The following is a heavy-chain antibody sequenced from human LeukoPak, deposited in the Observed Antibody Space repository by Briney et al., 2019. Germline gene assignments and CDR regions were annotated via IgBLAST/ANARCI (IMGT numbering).Heavy chain of an antibody. D-gene: IGHD3-10*01. CDR2: INQVESEK. Sequence: PGGSLRLSCEASGFSFSSYWMTWVRQAPGKGPEWVANINQVESEKYSVDSVKGRFTISRDNAKNSVYLQMKNLRAEDTALYYCARLRAYYYGSYFYYYMDVWGKGTTVTVSS. CDR3: ARLRAYYYGSYFYYYMDV. CDR1: GFSFSSYW. V-gene: IGHV3-7*01. J-gene: IGHJ6*03.